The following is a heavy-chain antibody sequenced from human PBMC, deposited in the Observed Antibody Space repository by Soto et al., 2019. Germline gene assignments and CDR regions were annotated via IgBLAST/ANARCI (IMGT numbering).Heavy chain of an antibody. J-gene: IGHJ4*02. Sequence: ASVKVSCKASGYTLTSYYMHWVRQAPGQGLEWMGIINPSGGSTSYAQKFQGRVTMTRDTSTSTVYMELSSLRSEDTAVYYCARDPALCGGDCYLGYWGQGTLVTVSS. CDR3: ARDPALCGGDCYLGY. V-gene: IGHV1-46*01. D-gene: IGHD2-21*02. CDR1: GYTLTSYY. CDR2: INPSGGST.